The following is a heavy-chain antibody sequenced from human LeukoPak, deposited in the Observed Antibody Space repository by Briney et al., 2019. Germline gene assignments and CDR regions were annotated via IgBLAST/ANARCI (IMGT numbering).Heavy chain of an antibody. Sequence: GGSLRLSCAASGFTFSSYSMNWVRQAPGKGLEWVSSISSSSYIYYADSVKGRFTISRDNAKNSLYLQMNSLRAEDTAVYYCARRARGRDGYKRRANAFDIWGQGTMVTVSS. J-gene: IGHJ3*02. CDR3: ARRARGRDGYKRRANAFDI. CDR1: GFTFSSYS. D-gene: IGHD5-24*01. CDR2: ISSSSYI. V-gene: IGHV3-21*01.